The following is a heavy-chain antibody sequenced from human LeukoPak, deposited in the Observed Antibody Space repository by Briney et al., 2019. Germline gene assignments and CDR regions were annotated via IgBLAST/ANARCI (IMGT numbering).Heavy chain of an antibody. CDR2: ISNGGGI. D-gene: IGHD5-18*01. CDR3: ARDFSYGSGFDY. Sequence: GGSLRLSCAASGFSISSYALHWVRQAPGKGLQYVSGISNGGGIDYANSVKGRFTISRDNSKNTLCLQMGSLRPEDMAVYYCARDFSYGSGFDYWGQGILVTVSS. J-gene: IGHJ4*02. CDR1: GFSISSYA. V-gene: IGHV3-64*01.